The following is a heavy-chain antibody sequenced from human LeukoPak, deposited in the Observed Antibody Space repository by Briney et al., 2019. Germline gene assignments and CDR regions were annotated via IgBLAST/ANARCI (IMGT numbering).Heavy chain of an antibody. D-gene: IGHD6-19*01. V-gene: IGHV4-4*07. CDR1: GGSISGYY. J-gene: IGHJ4*02. CDR2: MHTSGST. CDR3: VRDSGSGWYDY. Sequence: SETLSLTCTVSGGSISGYYWNWIRQPAGKGLEWIGRMHTSGSTYHNPSLKSRITMSVDRSKNQFSLKLSSVTAADTAVYYCVRDSGSGWYDYWGQGTLVTVSS.